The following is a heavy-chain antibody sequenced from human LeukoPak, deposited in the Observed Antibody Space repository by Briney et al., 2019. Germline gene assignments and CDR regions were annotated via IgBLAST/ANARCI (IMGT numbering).Heavy chain of an antibody. CDR3: ARQREESYYDYVWGSYRSHFDY. D-gene: IGHD3-16*02. J-gene: IGHJ4*02. CDR2: IIPILGIA. Sequence: ASVKVSCKASGGTFSSYTISWVRQAPGQGLEWMGRIIPILGIANYAQKLQGRVTMTTDTSTSTAYMELRSLRSDDTAVYYCARQREESYYDYVWGSYRSHFDYWGQGTLVTVSS. V-gene: IGHV1-69*02. CDR1: GGTFSSYT.